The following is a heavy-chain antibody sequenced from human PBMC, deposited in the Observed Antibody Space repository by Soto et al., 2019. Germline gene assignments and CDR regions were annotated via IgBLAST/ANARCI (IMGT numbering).Heavy chain of an antibody. D-gene: IGHD2-21*02. CDR2: IRSKANSYAT. V-gene: IGHV3-73*01. CDR3: SPRAYCGGDCDSGALDI. J-gene: IGHJ3*02. Sequence: GGSLRLSCAASGFTFSGSAMHWVRQASGKGLEWVGRIRSKANSYATAYAASVKGRFTISRDDSKNTAYLQMNSLKTEDTDGYYGSPRAYCGGDCDSGALDIWGQGKMVTVS. CDR1: GFTFSGSA.